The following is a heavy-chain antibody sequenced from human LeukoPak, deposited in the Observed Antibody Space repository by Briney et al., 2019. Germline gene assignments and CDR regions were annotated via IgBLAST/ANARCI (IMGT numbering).Heavy chain of an antibody. V-gene: IGHV3-11*01. CDR1: GFTFSDYY. D-gene: IGHD4-17*01. Sequence: PGGSLRLSCAASGFTFSDYYMSWIRQAPGKGLEWVSYISSSGSTIYYADSVKGRFTISRDNAKNSLYLQMNSLRAEDTAVYYCARDPLIFNYGDYVVPRGSSHGVGDYWGQGTLVTVSS. CDR2: ISSSGSTI. CDR3: ARDPLIFNYGDYVVPRGSSHGVGDY. J-gene: IGHJ4*02.